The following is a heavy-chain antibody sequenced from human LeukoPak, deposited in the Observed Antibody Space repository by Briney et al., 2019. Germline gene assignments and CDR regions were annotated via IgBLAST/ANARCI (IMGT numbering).Heavy chain of an antibody. CDR3: ARIPRLLWFGESTDYYYYMDV. Sequence: SQTLSLTCAISGDSVSSNSAAWNWIRQSPSRGLEWLGRTYYRSKWYHDYAVSVKSRITINPDTSKNQFSLQLNSVTPEDTAVYYCARIPRLLWFGESTDYYYYMDVWGKGTTVTISS. CDR2: TYYRSKWYH. J-gene: IGHJ6*03. V-gene: IGHV6-1*01. D-gene: IGHD3-10*01. CDR1: GDSVSSNSAA.